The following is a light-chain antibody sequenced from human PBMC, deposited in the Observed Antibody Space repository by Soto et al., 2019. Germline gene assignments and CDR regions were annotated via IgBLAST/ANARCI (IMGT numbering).Light chain of an antibody. CDR3: QQYNNWPPVT. CDR2: GAS. CDR1: QSVSSS. J-gene: IGKJ5*01. Sequence: EIVMTQSPGTLSVSPGERATLSCRSSQSVSSSLAWYQQKPGQAPRLLIYGASTRATGIPVRFSGSGSGTEFTLTVSSLQSEDFAVYYCQQYNNWPPVTFGQGTRLEIK. V-gene: IGKV3-15*01.